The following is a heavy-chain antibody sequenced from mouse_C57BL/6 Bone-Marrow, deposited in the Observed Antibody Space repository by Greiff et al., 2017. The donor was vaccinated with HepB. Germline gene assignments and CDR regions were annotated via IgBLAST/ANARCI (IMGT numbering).Heavy chain of an antibody. D-gene: IGHD1-1*01. CDR1: GFSLTSYG. V-gene: IGHV2-2*01. Sequence: VKVVESGPGLVQPSQSLSITCTVSGFSLTSYGVHWVRQSPGKGLEWLGVIWSGGSTDYNAAFISRLSISKDNSKSQVFFKMNSLQADDTAIYYCASYYGSPYWYFDVWGTGTTVTVSS. CDR3: ASYYGSPYWYFDV. CDR2: IWSGGST. J-gene: IGHJ1*03.